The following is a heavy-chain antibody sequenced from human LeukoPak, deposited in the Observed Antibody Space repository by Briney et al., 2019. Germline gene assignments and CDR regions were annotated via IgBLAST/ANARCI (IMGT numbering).Heavy chain of an antibody. Sequence: ASVKVSCKASGYTFTGYFMHWVRQAPGQGREWMGWISAYNGNTNYAQKLQGRVTMTTDTPTSTAYMELRSLRSDDTAVYYCAGSGQGEGGWINDYYYYGMDVWGQGTTVTVSS. CDR3: AGSGQGEGGWINDYYYYGMDV. V-gene: IGHV1-18*04. J-gene: IGHJ6*02. CDR1: GYTFTGYF. CDR2: ISAYNGNT. D-gene: IGHD5-12*01.